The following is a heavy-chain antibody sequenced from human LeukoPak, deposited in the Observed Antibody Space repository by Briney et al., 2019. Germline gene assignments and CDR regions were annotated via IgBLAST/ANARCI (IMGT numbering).Heavy chain of an antibody. CDR2: VFYDGST. V-gene: IGHV4-39*07. CDR1: GGSINSSSHY. CDR3: ARDSGTTGEVKFDP. Sequence: SETLSLTCTVSGGSINSSSHYWGWVRQPPGKGLEWLGSVFYDGSTYYNPSLKSRVTLYVDTSKKQFSLKLSSVTAADTAVYYCARDSGTTGEVKFDPWGQGTLVTVSA. J-gene: IGHJ5*02. D-gene: IGHD3-10*01.